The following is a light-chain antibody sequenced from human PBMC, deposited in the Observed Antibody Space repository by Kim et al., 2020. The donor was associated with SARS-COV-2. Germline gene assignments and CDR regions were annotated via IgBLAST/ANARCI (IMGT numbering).Light chain of an antibody. CDR3: QYYGDSFHT. CDR1: QAFSSTY. Sequence: EIVLTQSPGTLSLSPGERATLSCRASQAFSSTYLAWYQQKPGQAPRLLIHDVSNRATGIPDRFSGSGSGTDFSLTISRLEPEDFAVYYCQYYGDSFHTFGQGTKLEIK. J-gene: IGKJ2*01. V-gene: IGKV3-20*01. CDR2: DVS.